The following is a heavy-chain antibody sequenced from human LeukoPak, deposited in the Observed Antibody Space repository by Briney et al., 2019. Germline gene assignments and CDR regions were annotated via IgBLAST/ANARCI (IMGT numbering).Heavy chain of an antibody. CDR3: ARGGGRPGWYYYYMDV. V-gene: IGHV4-30-4*08. CDR2: IHYSGST. D-gene: IGHD3-16*01. Sequence: PSETLSLTCTVSGGSISSGDYYWSWIRQPPGKGLEWIGYIHYSGSTYYNPSLKSRVTISVDTSKNQFSLKLSSVTAADTAVYYCARGGGRPGWYYYYMDVWGKGTTVTVSS. J-gene: IGHJ6*03. CDR1: GGSISSGDYY.